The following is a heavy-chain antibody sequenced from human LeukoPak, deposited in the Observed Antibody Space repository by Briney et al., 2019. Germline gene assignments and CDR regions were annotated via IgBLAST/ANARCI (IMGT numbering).Heavy chain of an antibody. D-gene: IGHD1-14*01. CDR3: ATNSRRPHQYYMDV. J-gene: IGHJ6*03. CDR1: GFTVSNNY. CDR2: ISYDGGNK. Sequence: PGGSLRLSCAVSGFTVSNNYMSWVRQAPGKGLEWVTLISYDGGNKYYGDSVKGRFTISRDNSKNTLYLQMTSLRVEDTAVYYCATNSRRPHQYYMDVWGKGTTVTVSS. V-gene: IGHV3-30*03.